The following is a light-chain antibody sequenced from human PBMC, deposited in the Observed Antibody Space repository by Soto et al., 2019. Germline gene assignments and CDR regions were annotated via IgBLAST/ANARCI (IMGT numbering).Light chain of an antibody. Sequence: DIQMTQSPSSLSASVGDRVTITCRASQDISNSLAWYQQKPGEVPKVLIYATSILQSGVPARFSGSGSGTDFTLTISSRQPEDVATYYCQNYNSAPLTFGGGTKVEI. J-gene: IGKJ4*01. CDR2: ATS. CDR3: QNYNSAPLT. CDR1: QDISNS. V-gene: IGKV1-27*01.